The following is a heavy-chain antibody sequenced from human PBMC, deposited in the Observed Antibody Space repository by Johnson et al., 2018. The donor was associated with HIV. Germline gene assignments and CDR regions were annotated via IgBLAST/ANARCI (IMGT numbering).Heavy chain of an antibody. D-gene: IGHD1-26*01. V-gene: IGHV3-30*04. CDR3: ARRGRRADDAFDI. Sequence: QVQLVESGGGVVQPGRSLRLSCAASGFSFSSYAMHWVRQAPGKGLEWVAVVSYDGSERYYADSVKGRFTISRDSSKNTLYLQMNSLRAEDTAVYYCARRGRRADDAFDIWGQGTMVTVSS. CDR2: VSYDGSER. CDR1: GFSFSSYA. J-gene: IGHJ3*02.